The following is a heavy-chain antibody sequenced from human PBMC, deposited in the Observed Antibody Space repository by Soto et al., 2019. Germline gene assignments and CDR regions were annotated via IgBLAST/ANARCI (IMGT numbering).Heavy chain of an antibody. CDR3: ATQTISYTWDV. CDR1: GGSISSTKW. V-gene: IGHV4-4*02. Sequence: QVQLQESGPGLVKPSGTLSLTCAVSGGSISSTKWWTWVRQPPGKGLEWIAEISHSEGSNYNPSLKSRVAMSLDSSKCQFSLRLSSVPAADPAVDYCATQTISYTWDVWGQGTTVTVS. J-gene: IGHJ6*02. D-gene: IGHD4-4*01. CDR2: ISHSEGS.